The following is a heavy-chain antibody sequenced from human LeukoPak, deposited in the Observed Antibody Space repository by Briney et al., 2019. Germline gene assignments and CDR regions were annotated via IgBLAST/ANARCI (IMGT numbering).Heavy chain of an antibody. CDR1: GFTFSQAW. CDR3: ARDETGYSYGYEDGFDY. D-gene: IGHD5-18*01. CDR2: IKQDGSEK. J-gene: IGHJ4*02. V-gene: IGHV3-7*01. Sequence: GGSLRLSCSASGFTFSQAWMSWVRQAPGKGLEWVANIKQDGSEKYYVDSVKGRFTISRDNAKNSLYLQMNSLRAEDTAVYYCARDETGYSYGYEDGFDYWGQGTLVTVSS.